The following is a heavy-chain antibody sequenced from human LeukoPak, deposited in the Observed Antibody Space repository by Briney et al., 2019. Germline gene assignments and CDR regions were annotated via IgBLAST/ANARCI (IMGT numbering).Heavy chain of an antibody. CDR2: IGGSNGIT. Sequence: GGSLRLSCAASRLTFNSYAMSWVRQAPGKGLEWVSVIGGSNGITFYVGSVKGRFTISRDNSKDTLYLQMNSLRAEDTAVYYCARNGNSGWGYFDYWGQGTLVTVSS. CDR1: RLTFNSYA. V-gene: IGHV3-23*01. D-gene: IGHD5-12*01. CDR3: ARNGNSGWGYFDY. J-gene: IGHJ4*02.